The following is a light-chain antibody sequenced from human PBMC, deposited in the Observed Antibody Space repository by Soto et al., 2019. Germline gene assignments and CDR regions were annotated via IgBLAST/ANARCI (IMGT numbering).Light chain of an antibody. Sequence: DIQMTQSPSSLSASVGDRVTITCQASQDIKNYLNWYQQKPGKAPNLLIYDASNLKTGGPSRFSGSRSGTHFTFTISSLQPEDIATYYCQHYDHLPPLSFGGGTKVEIK. CDR3: QHYDHLPPLS. J-gene: IGKJ4*01. CDR2: DAS. CDR1: QDIKNY. V-gene: IGKV1-33*01.